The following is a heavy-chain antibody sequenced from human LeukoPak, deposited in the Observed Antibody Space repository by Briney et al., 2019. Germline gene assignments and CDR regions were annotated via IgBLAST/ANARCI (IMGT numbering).Heavy chain of an antibody. Sequence: GASVKVSCKASGYTFTGYYMHWVRQAPGQGLEWMGWINPNSGGTNYAQKFQGRATMTRDTSISTAYMELSRLRSDDTAVYYCASSCSGGSCYSHFDYWGQGTLVTVSS. CDR2: INPNSGGT. V-gene: IGHV1-2*02. J-gene: IGHJ4*02. CDR3: ASSCSGGSCYSHFDY. D-gene: IGHD2-15*01. CDR1: GYTFTGYY.